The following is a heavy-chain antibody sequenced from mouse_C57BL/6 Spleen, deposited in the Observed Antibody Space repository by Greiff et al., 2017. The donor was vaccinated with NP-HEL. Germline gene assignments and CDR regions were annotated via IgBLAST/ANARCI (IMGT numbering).Heavy chain of an antibody. Sequence: VQLQQSGPELVKPGASVKISCKASGYAFSSYWMNWVKQRPGKGLEWIGQIYPGDGDTNYNGKFKGKATLTADKSSSTAYMQLSSLTSEDSAVYFCASAYYSNYDYAMDYWGQGTSVTVSS. V-gene: IGHV1-80*01. D-gene: IGHD2-5*01. CDR1: GYAFSSYW. J-gene: IGHJ4*01. CDR2: IYPGDGDT. CDR3: ASAYYSNYDYAMDY.